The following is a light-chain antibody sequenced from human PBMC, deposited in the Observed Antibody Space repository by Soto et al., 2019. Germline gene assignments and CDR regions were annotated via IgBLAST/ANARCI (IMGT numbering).Light chain of an antibody. CDR2: TNN. V-gene: IGLV1-44*01. CDR3: ATWDDSLKGV. CDR1: TSNIGSHS. J-gene: IGLJ1*01. Sequence: QSVLTQPPSASGTPGQTVTISCSGSTSNIGSHSVNWYQHLPGTAPKLLIKTNNQRPSGVPDRFSGYKSDTSASLVISGLQSEDEADYYCATWDDSLKGVFGTGTKVTVL.